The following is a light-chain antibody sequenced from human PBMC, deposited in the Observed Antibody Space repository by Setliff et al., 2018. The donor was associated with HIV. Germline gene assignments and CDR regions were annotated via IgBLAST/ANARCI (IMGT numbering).Light chain of an antibody. J-gene: IGLJ1*01. V-gene: IGLV1-40*01. CDR2: GNR. CDR3: QSYDSSLSGSNV. CDR1: SSNIGAGYD. Sequence: QSVLTQPPSVSGAPGQRVTISCAGSSSNIGAGYDVHWYRQLPGTAPKLLIYGNRIRPSGVPDRFSGSKSGTSASLAITGLQAEDEADYYRQSYDSSLSGSNVFGTGTKVTVL.